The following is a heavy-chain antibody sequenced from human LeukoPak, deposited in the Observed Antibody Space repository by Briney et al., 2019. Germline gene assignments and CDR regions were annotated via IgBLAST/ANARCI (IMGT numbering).Heavy chain of an antibody. CDR1: GFTFSSYE. CDR3: ARDSTVDDFWSGYYNLPFDY. CDR2: ISSSGSTI. V-gene: IGHV3-48*03. J-gene: IGHJ4*02. Sequence: GGSLRLSCAASGFTFSSYEMNWVRQAPGKGLEWVSYISSSGSTIYYADSVKGRFTISRDNAKNSLYLQMNSLRAEDTAVYYCARDSTVDDFWSGYYNLPFDYWGQGTLVTVSS. D-gene: IGHD3-3*01.